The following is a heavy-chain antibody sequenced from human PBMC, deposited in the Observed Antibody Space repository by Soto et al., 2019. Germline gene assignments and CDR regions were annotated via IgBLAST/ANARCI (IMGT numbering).Heavy chain of an antibody. Sequence: QITLKESGPTLVKPTQTLTLTCTFSGFSLSTSGVGVGWIRQPPGKALEWLALIYWDDDKRYSPSLKSRLTITKDNYKNQVVLTMTNMDPVDTATYYCAHSGSRYYDSRGYYGAPFDYWGQGTLVTVSS. CDR1: GFSLSTSGVG. CDR3: AHSGSRYYDSRGYYGAPFDY. V-gene: IGHV2-5*02. D-gene: IGHD3-22*01. J-gene: IGHJ4*02. CDR2: IYWDDDK.